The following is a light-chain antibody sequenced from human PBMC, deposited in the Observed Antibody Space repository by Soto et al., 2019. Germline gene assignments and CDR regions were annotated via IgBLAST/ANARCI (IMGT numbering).Light chain of an antibody. CDR3: QYLNSFPLT. CDR1: QVISKY. Sequence: IQLTQSPSSLSASVGDRVTITCRASQVISKYLAWYQQKPGTAPKLLIYLAFTLQGGVPSRFSGSGSGTDFSLTISSLQPEDVATYYCQYLNSFPLTFGGGTKGEIK. J-gene: IGKJ4*01. CDR2: LAF. V-gene: IGKV1-9*01.